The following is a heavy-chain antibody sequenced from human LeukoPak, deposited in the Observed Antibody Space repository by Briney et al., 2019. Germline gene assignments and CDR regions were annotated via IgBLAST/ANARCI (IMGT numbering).Heavy chain of an antibody. V-gene: IGHV3-66*02. CDR2: IHSGGST. CDR1: GFTVSSNY. Sequence: GGSLRLSCAVSGFTVSSNYMSWVRQAPGKGLEWVSIIHSGGSTYYADSVKGRFTVSRDNSKNTVYLQMDSLRPEDTAVYYCARDPGYCSGSSCYTLYWGQGTLVTVSS. CDR3: ARDPGYCSGSSCYTLY. J-gene: IGHJ4*02. D-gene: IGHD2-2*02.